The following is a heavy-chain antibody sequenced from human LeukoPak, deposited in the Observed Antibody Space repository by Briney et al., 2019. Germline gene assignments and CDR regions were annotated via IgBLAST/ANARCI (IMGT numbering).Heavy chain of an antibody. J-gene: IGHJ4*02. V-gene: IGHV4-59*01. CDR2: IYYRGAT. CDR1: GVSINDYY. Sequence: PSETLSPTCTVSGVSINDYYWNWLRQPPGKGLEWIGYIYYRGATNSNPSLRSRVTTSIDTSRTQFSLKLSSVTAADTAVYYCAGVFSGRRPFELWGQGTLVTVSS. D-gene: IGHD3-10*01. CDR3: AGVFSGRRPFEL.